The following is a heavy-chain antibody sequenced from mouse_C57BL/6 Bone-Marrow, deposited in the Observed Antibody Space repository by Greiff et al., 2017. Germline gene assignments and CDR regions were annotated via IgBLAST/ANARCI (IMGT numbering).Heavy chain of an antibody. Sequence: VQLQQPGAELVKPGASVKMSCTASGYTFTSYWITWVKQRPGQGLEWIGDIYPGSGSTNYNEKFKSKATLTVDTSSSTAYMQLSSLTSEDSAVYYCASYYYGSSSFDVWGTGTTVTVSS. V-gene: IGHV1-55*01. CDR1: GYTFTSYW. CDR2: IYPGSGST. D-gene: IGHD1-1*01. CDR3: ASYYYGSSSFDV. J-gene: IGHJ1*03.